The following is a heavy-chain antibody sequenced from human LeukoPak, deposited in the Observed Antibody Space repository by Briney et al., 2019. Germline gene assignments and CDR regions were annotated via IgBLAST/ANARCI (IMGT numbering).Heavy chain of an antibody. J-gene: IGHJ4*02. V-gene: IGHV4-31*03. D-gene: IGHD3-10*01. Sequence: SETLSLTCTVSGGSISSGGYYWSWIRQHPGKGLEWIGYIYYSGSTYYNPSLKSRVTISVDTSKNQFSLKLSSVTAADTAVYYCAREPYYYGSGRGFDYWGQGTLVTVSS. CDR1: GGSISSGGYY. CDR2: IYYSGST. CDR3: AREPYYYGSGRGFDY.